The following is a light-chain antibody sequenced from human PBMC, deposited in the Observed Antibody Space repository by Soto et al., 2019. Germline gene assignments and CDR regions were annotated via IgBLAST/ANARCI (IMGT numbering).Light chain of an antibody. V-gene: IGKV1-33*01. Sequence: DIQMTQSPSSLSASVGDRVTITCQASQDISSYLNWYQQKPGKAPNLVIYDASNLQTGVPSRFSGNGSGTEFTFTISSLQPEDIASYYCQQYDNLPLTFGGGTKVEI. CDR1: QDISSY. J-gene: IGKJ4*01. CDR3: QQYDNLPLT. CDR2: DAS.